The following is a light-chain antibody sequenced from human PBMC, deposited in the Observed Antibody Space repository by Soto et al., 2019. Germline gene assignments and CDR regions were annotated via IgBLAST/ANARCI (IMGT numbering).Light chain of an antibody. CDR2: AAS. CDR1: QGSSNY. CDR3: QQYNSYPWT. V-gene: IGKV1-27*01. Sequence: DIQMTQSPSSLSASVGARVPITCRASQGSSNYLARYQQKPGKVPKLLIYAASTLQSGVPSRFSGSGSGTEFTLTISSLQPDDFATYYCQQYNSYPWTFGQGTKVDIK. J-gene: IGKJ1*01.